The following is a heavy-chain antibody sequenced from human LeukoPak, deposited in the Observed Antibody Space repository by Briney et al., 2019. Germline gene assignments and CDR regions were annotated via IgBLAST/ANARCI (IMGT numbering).Heavy chain of an antibody. V-gene: IGHV1-46*01. CDR3: ARVDSSGYYLDYYYYMDV. CDR2: INPSGGST. Sequence: GASVKVSCKASGYTFTSYYMHWVRQTPGQGLEWMGIINPSGGSTSYAQKFQGRVTMTRDTSISTAYMELSRLRSDDTAVYYCARVDSSGYYLDYYYYMDVWGKGTTVTVSS. CDR1: GYTFTSYY. D-gene: IGHD3-22*01. J-gene: IGHJ6*03.